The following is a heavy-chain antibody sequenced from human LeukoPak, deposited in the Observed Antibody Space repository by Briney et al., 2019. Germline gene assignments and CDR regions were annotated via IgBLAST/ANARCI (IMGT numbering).Heavy chain of an antibody. CDR3: ARVQFGLWKFFDY. CDR2: INTDGSST. CDR1: GFTFSSYW. D-gene: IGHD3-16*01. Sequence: GGSLRLSCAASGFTFSSYWMHWVRQAPGKGLVWVSRINTDGSSTSYADSVKGRFTISRDNAKNSLYLQMNSLRAEDTALYHCARVQFGLWKFFDYWGQGTLVTVSS. V-gene: IGHV3-74*01. J-gene: IGHJ4*02.